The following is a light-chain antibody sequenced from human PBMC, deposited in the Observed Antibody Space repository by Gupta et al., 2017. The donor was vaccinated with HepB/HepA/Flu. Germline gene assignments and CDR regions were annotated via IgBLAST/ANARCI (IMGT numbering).Light chain of an antibody. Sequence: QSVLTQPPSASGTPGHRVTISCSGSSSNMGSNTVNWYQQLPGTAPKLLIYSNKQRPSGVPDRFSGSKSGTAASLASSGLQSEDEADYYCAAWDDSLNGVVFGGGTKLTVL. CDR2: SNK. J-gene: IGLJ2*01. V-gene: IGLV1-44*01. CDR1: SSNMGSNT. CDR3: AAWDDSLNGVV.